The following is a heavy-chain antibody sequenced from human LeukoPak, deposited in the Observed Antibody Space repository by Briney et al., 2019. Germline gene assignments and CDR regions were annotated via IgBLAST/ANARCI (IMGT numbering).Heavy chain of an antibody. D-gene: IGHD6-13*01. Sequence: GGSLRLSCSASGFTFSGYAMHWVRQAPGKGLEHVSVIVSTGGSTYYADSVKGRFTISRGNSKNTLYLQMSSLRAEDAAVYYCVKSYSSSWYAFDIWGQGTMVTVSS. V-gene: IGHV3-64D*06. CDR3: VKSYSSSWYAFDI. CDR1: GFTFSGYA. J-gene: IGHJ3*02. CDR2: IVSTGGST.